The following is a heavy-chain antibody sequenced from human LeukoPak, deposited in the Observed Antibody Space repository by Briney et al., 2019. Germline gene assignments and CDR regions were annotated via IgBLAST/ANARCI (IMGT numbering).Heavy chain of an antibody. D-gene: IGHD3-3*01. CDR3: ARDPYYDFWSGLPPYFDY. Sequence: GGSLRLSCGASGFTFSDYYMSWIRQAPGKGLEWVSYISSSGSTIYYADSVKGRFTISRDNAKNSLYLQMNSLRAEDTAVYYCARDPYYDFWSGLPPYFDYWGQGTLVTVSS. CDR2: ISSSGSTI. J-gene: IGHJ4*02. CDR1: GFTFSDYY. V-gene: IGHV3-11*04.